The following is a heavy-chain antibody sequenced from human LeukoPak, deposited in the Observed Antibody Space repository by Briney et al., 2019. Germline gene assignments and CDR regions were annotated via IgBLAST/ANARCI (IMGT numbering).Heavy chain of an antibody. CDR1: GFTFSSYW. J-gene: IGHJ6*02. CDR2: INSDGSSR. Sequence: GGSLRLSCAASGFTFSSYWMHWVRQAPGKGLVWVSLINSDGSSRNYADSVKGRFTISRDNAKNTLYLQMNSLRVEDTAVYYCAKDRQQPLRYYYYAMDVWGQGTTVTVSS. V-gene: IGHV3-74*01. D-gene: IGHD6-25*01. CDR3: AKDRQQPLRYYYYAMDV.